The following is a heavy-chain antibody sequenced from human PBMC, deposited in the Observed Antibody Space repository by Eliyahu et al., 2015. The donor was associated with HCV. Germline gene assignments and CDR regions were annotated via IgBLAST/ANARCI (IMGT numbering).Heavy chain of an antibody. CDR2: ISHGGST. J-gene: IGHJ4*02. V-gene: IGHV4-4*02. Sequence: QVQLQESGPGLVKPSGTLSLTCAVSGDSISSTNWWTWVRQSPGKGLEWIGEISHGGSTNYNPSLESRVIISVDKSKNQFSLKLTSVTAADTAVYYCARITYYLASGSLDYWGQGTLVTVSS. CDR3: ARITYYLASGSLDY. CDR1: GDSISSTNW. D-gene: IGHD3-10*01.